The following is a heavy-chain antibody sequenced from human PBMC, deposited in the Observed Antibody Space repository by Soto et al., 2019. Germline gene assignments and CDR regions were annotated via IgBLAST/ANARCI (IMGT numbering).Heavy chain of an antibody. D-gene: IGHD1-26*01. CDR2: ISAYNGNT. V-gene: IGHV1-18*01. CDR3: ARAPLYSGSYLMGKTV. CDR1: GYTFTNYG. Sequence: QVQLVQSGAEVKKPGASVKVSCKASGYTFTNYGISWVRQAPGQGLEWMGWISAYNGNTNYAQKLQGRVTITTDTSTSTAYMELRSLRSDDTAVYYCARAPLYSGSYLMGKTVWGQGTLVTVSS. J-gene: IGHJ4*02.